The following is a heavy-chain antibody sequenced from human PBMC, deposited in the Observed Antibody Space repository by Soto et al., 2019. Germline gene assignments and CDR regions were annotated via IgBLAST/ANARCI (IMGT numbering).Heavy chain of an antibody. V-gene: IGHV3-48*02. Sequence: EVQLVESGGGLVQPGGSLRLSCAASGFTFSSYSMNWVRQAPGKGLEWVSYISSSSSTIYYADSVKGRFTISRDNSKNSLYLQMNSLRDEDTAVYYCARDRAAYYYDSSGLSDYWGQGTLVTVSS. CDR2: ISSSSSTI. CDR1: GFTFSSYS. CDR3: ARDRAAYYYDSSGLSDY. J-gene: IGHJ4*02. D-gene: IGHD3-22*01.